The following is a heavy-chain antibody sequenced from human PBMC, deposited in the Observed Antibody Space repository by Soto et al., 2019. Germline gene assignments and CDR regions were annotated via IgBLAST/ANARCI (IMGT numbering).Heavy chain of an antibody. CDR1: GFTFSTYW. CDR3: AKDGGGYIEAPFDY. CDR2: IQQDGSEK. V-gene: IGHV3-7*01. J-gene: IGHJ4*01. Sequence: GGSLRFSCAASGFTFSTYWMSWVRKAQGKGLEWGANIQQDGSEKYYVDSEKGRFTISRDNATTSLFLQMNSRRVEDTAVYCCAKDGGGYIEAPFDYWSRRTLVAVSS. D-gene: IGHD5-12*01.